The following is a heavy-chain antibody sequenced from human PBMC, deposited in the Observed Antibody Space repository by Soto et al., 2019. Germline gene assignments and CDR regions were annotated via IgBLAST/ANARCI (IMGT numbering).Heavy chain of an antibody. J-gene: IGHJ6*02. CDR2: ISGSGGRT. CDR1: GFTFSSYA. D-gene: IGHD3-10*01. Sequence: PGGSLRLSCAASGFTFSSYAMSWVRQAPGKGLEWVSAISGSGGRTYYADSVKGRFTISRDNSKNTLYLQMNSLRAEDTAVYYCASLGFGELLSQEYYYYYYGMDVWGQGTTVTVSS. V-gene: IGHV3-23*01. CDR3: ASLGFGELLSQEYYYYYYGMDV.